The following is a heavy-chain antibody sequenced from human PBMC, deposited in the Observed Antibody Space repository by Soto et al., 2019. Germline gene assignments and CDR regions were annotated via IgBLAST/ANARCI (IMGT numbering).Heavy chain of an antibody. J-gene: IGHJ4*02. V-gene: IGHV3-74*01. CDR3: ATAEVDY. CDR1: GFTFGNSW. Sequence: PGGSLRLSCAASGFTFGNSWMHWVRQAPGEGLEWVSRMNSDGSSTNYADSVKGRFTVSRDNANNTLYLQMNSLRAEDTAVYYCATAEVDYWGPGTLATVSS. CDR2: MNSDGSST.